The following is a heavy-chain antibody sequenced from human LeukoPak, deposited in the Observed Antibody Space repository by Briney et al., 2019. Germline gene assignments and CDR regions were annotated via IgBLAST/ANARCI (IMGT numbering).Heavy chain of an antibody. CDR3: ARLGYCSGGNCFRFYFDY. V-gene: IGHV4-39*01. CDR2: IYYSGST. J-gene: IGHJ4*02. CDR1: GGSISSSSYY. D-gene: IGHD2-15*01. Sequence: SETLSLTCTVSGGSISSSSYYWGWIRQPPGKELEWIGSIYYSGSTYYNPSLKSRVTISVDKNQFSLKLSSVTAADTAVYYCARLGYCSGGNCFRFYFDYWGQGILVTVSS.